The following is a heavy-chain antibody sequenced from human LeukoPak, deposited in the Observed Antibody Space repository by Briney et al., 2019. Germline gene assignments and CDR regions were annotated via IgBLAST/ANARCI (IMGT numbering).Heavy chain of an antibody. V-gene: IGHV4-39*07. J-gene: IGHJ4*02. D-gene: IGHD3-22*01. CDR1: GGSISSGSYY. Sequence: SETLSLTCTVSGGSISSGSYYWGWIRQPPGKGLEWIGSIYYSGSTYYNPSLKSRVTISVDTSKNQFSLKLSSVTAADTAVYYCARSAVRGSYDSSGPPDYWGQGTLVTVSS. CDR2: IYYSGST. CDR3: ARSAVRGSYDSSGPPDY.